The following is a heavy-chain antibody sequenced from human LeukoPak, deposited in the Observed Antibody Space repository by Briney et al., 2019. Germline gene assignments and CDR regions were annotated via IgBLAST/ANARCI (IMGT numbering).Heavy chain of an antibody. CDR3: ATDYAPYVWGSYFDY. V-gene: IGHV3-7*05. D-gene: IGHD3-16*01. CDR1: GFHISSDW. J-gene: IGHJ4*02. Sequence: PGGSLRLSCAASGFHISSDWMSWVRQAPGKGLEWVANIKQDGSEKYHVDSVKGRFTISRDDSKNTLYLQMNSLKTEDTALYYCATDYAPYVWGSYFDYWGQGTLVTVSS. CDR2: IKQDGSEK.